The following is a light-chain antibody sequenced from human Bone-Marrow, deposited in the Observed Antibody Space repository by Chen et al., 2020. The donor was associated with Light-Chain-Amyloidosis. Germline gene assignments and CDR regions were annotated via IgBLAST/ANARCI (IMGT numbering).Light chain of an antibody. CDR2: GSS. V-gene: IGKV3-20*01. CDR1: QTISSNY. CDR3: QQYGTSPLT. Sequence: EIVLTQSPGTLSLSPGEGANLSCRASQTISSNYLTWYQQKFGQAPRLIIYGSSSMSTGIPDRFTCSGSGTYFTLTINRLEPEDFAMYYCQQYGTSPLTFGGGTKVAIK. J-gene: IGKJ4*01.